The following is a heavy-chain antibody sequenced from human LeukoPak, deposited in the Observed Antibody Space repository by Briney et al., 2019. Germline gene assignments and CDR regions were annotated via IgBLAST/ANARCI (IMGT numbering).Heavy chain of an antibody. J-gene: IGHJ4*02. V-gene: IGHV1-46*01. CDR3: ARVGRSSYGAFDY. D-gene: IGHD4-17*01. CDR1: GYTFTIYY. CDR2: INPSGGST. Sequence: ASVKVSCKATGYTFTIYYMHWVRQAPGQGHEWMGIINPSGGSTSYAQKFQGRVTMTRDTSTSTVNMELSSLRSEDTAVYYCARVGRSSYGAFDYWGQGTLVTVSS.